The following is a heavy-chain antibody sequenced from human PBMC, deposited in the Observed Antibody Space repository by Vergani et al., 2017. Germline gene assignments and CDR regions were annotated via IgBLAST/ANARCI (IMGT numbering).Heavy chain of an antibody. Sequence: EVQLVPSGAEVKKPGESLKISCKGSGYSFTSYWIGWVRQLPGKGLEWMGIIYPGDSDTRYSPSFQGQVTISADKSISTAYLQWSSLKASDTAMYYCARCRQDYYDSSDVGYWFDPWGQGTLVTVSS. CDR1: GYSFTSYW. V-gene: IGHV5-51*01. D-gene: IGHD3-22*01. CDR2: IYPGDSDT. J-gene: IGHJ5*02. CDR3: ARCRQDYYDSSDVGYWFDP.